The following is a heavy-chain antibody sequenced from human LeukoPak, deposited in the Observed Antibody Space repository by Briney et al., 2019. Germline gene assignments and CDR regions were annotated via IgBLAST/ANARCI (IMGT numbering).Heavy chain of an antibody. CDR2: ISGGGAST. CDR1: GFSFSSYA. Sequence: GGSLRLSCATSGFSFSSYAMSWVRQTPWKGLEWVSSISGGGASTYYADSVKGRFTISRDNSKNTLYLQMNSLRAEDTAVYYCTKKAYYGSGSAFDYWGQGTLVTVSS. J-gene: IGHJ4*02. V-gene: IGHV3-23*01. D-gene: IGHD3-10*01. CDR3: TKKAYYGSGSAFDY.